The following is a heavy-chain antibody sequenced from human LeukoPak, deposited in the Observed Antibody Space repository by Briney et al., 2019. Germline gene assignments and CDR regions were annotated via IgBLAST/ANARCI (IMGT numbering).Heavy chain of an antibody. D-gene: IGHD3-16*02. Sequence: GGSLRLSCAASGFTFSDYYMGWIRQAPGKGLEWVSYISNRGNNIYYADSVKGRFTISRDNAKNSLYLQMNSLRAEDTAVYYCARYDITFGGVIVIGAFDIWGQGTMVTVSS. V-gene: IGHV3-11*04. CDR2: ISNRGNNI. CDR1: GFTFSDYY. CDR3: ARYDITFGGVIVIGAFDI. J-gene: IGHJ3*02.